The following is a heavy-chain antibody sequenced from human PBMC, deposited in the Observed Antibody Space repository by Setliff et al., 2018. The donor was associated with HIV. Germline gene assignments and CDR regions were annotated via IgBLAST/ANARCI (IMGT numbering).Heavy chain of an antibody. J-gene: IGHJ5*01. CDR2: IYTSGIT. CDR1: SGSVGSYY. Sequence: SETLSLTCTVSSGSVGSYYWSWIRQPAGKGLEWIGRIYTSGITNYNSPLKSRVTMSIDTSKNQFSLNLSSVTAADTAMYYCARDRGYSYLDSWGQGTLVTVSS. V-gene: IGHV4-4*07. CDR3: ARDRGYSYLDS. D-gene: IGHD5-18*01.